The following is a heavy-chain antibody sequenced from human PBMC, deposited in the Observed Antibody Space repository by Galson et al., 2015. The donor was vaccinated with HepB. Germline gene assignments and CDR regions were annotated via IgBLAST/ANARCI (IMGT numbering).Heavy chain of an antibody. D-gene: IGHD2-15*01. CDR1: GFTFSSYA. CDR3: AKDEGYCSGGSCYLTFDY. J-gene: IGHJ4*02. Sequence: SLRLSCAASGFTFSSYAMSWVRQAPGKGLEWVSAISGSGGSTYYADSVKGRFTISRDNSKNTLYLQMNSLRAEDTAVYYCAKDEGYCSGGSCYLTFDYWGQGTLVTVSS. CDR2: ISGSGGST. V-gene: IGHV3-23*01.